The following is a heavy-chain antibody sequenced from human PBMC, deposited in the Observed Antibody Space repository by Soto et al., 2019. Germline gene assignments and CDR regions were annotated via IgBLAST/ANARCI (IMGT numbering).Heavy chain of an antibody. Sequence: PGGSLRLSCAASGFTFSSYSMNWVRQAPGKGLEWVSSISSSSSYIYYADSVKGRFTISRDNAKNSPYLQMNSLRAEDTAVYYCARDQPGYSYGYGLGYWGQGTLVTVS. CDR2: ISSSSSYI. V-gene: IGHV3-21*01. J-gene: IGHJ4*02. CDR1: GFTFSSYS. CDR3: ARDQPGYSYGYGLGY. D-gene: IGHD5-18*01.